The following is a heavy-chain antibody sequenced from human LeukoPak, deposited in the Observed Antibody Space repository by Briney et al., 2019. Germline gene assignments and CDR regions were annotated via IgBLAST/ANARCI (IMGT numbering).Heavy chain of an antibody. CDR3: AAFVGAVDY. J-gene: IGHJ4*02. CDR1: GGSFSGYY. V-gene: IGHV4-34*01. CDR2: INHSGST. D-gene: IGHD1-26*01. Sequence: SETLPLTCAVYGGSFSGYYWSWIRQPPGKGLEWIGEINHSGSTNYNPSLKSRVTISVDTSKNQFSLKLSSVTAADTAVYYCAAFVGAVDYWGQGTLVAVSS.